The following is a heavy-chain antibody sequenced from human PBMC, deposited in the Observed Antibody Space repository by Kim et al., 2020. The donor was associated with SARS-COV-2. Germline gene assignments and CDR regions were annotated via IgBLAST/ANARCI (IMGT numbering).Heavy chain of an antibody. J-gene: IGHJ6*02. CDR1: GGSISSSNW. V-gene: IGHV4-4*02. Sequence: SETLSLTCAVSGGSISSSNWWSWVRQPPGKGLEWIGEIYHSGSTNYNPSLKSRVTISVDKSKNQFSLKLSPVTAADTAVYYCARGRRIQLWPYYGMDVWGQGTTVTVSS. CDR2: IYHSGST. CDR3: ARGRRIQLWPYYGMDV. D-gene: IGHD5-18*01.